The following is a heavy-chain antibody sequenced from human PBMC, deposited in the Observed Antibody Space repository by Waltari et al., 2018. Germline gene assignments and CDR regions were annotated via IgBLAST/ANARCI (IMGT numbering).Heavy chain of an antibody. Sequence: QVPLMQSGAEVKTPGDSVKVSCQASGYNFRRYAINWVRRAAGQGLEWMGWMNPSNGNADYAHKFRGRLTFTRDASMNTAHMELSSLTSDDTAEYFCARAYFGSASYPFDSWGQGALVTVSS. CDR3: ARAYFGSASYPFDS. CDR1: GYNFRRYA. J-gene: IGHJ4*02. V-gene: IGHV1-8*03. CDR2: MNPSNGNA. D-gene: IGHD3-10*01.